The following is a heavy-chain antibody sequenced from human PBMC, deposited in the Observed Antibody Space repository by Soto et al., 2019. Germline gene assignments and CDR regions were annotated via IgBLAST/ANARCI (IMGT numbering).Heavy chain of an antibody. CDR3: ALTYYDFWSGYYTLDY. CDR1: GFTFSSYG. D-gene: IGHD3-3*01. V-gene: IGHV3-33*01. Sequence: GGSLRLSCAASGFTFSSYGMHWVRQAPGKGLEWVAVIWYDGSNKYYADSVKGRFTISRDNSKNTLYLQMNSLRAEDTAVYYCALTYYDFWSGYYTLDYWGQGTLVTVSS. CDR2: IWYDGSNK. J-gene: IGHJ4*02.